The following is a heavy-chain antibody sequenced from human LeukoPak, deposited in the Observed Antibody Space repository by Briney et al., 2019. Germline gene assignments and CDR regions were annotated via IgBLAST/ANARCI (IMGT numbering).Heavy chain of an antibody. J-gene: IGHJ4*02. CDR3: TTDTWYSAGH. CDR2: IKKDGSEK. D-gene: IGHD2-15*01. CDR1: GFIFSGSW. Sequence: GGSLRLSCTASGFIFSGSWMTWIRQAPGKGLEWVAIIKKDGSEKYYVDSMKGRFTISRDNAKNSLFLQMNSLRAEDTAIYYRTTDTWYSAGHWGQGTLVTVSS. V-gene: IGHV3-7*03.